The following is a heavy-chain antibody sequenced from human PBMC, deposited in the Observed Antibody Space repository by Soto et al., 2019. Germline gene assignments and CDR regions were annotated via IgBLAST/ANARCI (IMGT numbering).Heavy chain of an antibody. CDR3: ATNHDDISGRTPLLFDS. CDR2: IHYSGNT. Sequence: QVQLQESGPGLVKPSQTLSLTCTVSGDSIGTGGYYWDWIRQHPGKGLEWIGYIHYSGNTYYNPSLKSRLTISLDTSKNQFSLHLSSVTAADTAVYYCATNHDDISGRTPLLFDSWGQGTLVTVSS. CDR1: GDSIGTGGYY. D-gene: IGHD3-22*01. V-gene: IGHV4-31*03. J-gene: IGHJ4*02.